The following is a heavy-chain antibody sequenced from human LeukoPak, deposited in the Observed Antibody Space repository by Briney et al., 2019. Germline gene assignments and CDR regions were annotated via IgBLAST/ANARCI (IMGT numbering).Heavy chain of an antibody. D-gene: IGHD3-10*01. CDR2: ISYDGSNK. V-gene: IGHV3-30*03. Sequence: QTGGSLRLSCAASGFTFSSYGMHWVRQAPGKGLEWVAVISYDGSNKYYADSVKGRFTISRDNSKNTLYLQMNSLRAEDTAVYYCARDRSLHYGSGSLDYWGQGTLVTVSS. CDR1: GFTFSSYG. J-gene: IGHJ4*02. CDR3: ARDRSLHYGSGSLDY.